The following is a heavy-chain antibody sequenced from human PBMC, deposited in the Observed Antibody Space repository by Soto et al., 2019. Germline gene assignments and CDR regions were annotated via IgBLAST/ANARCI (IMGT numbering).Heavy chain of an antibody. CDR1: GFTFSSYA. J-gene: IGHJ4*02. Sequence: GGSLRLSCAASGFTFSSYAMSWVRQAPGKGLEWVSAISGSGGSTYYADSVKGRFTISRDNSKSTLYLQMNSLRAEDTAVYYCAKVPLSKGVVSYYFDYWGQGTLVTVSS. D-gene: IGHD2-15*01. CDR3: AKVPLSKGVVSYYFDY. CDR2: ISGSGGST. V-gene: IGHV3-23*01.